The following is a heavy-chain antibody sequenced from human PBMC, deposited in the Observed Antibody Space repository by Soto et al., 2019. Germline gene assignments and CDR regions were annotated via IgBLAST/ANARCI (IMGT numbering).Heavy chain of an antibody. CDR3: AGDFGSGSYRFDY. V-gene: IGHV4-59*01. Sequence: SETLSLTCTVSVDSISTFSWSWIRQPPGKGLEWIGYVYYSGSTTYNPSFKSRVTMSLDTSKNQFSLKLSAVTAADTAVYYCAGDFGSGSYRFDYWGQGTLVTVSS. CDR1: VDSISTFS. CDR2: VYYSGST. J-gene: IGHJ4*02. D-gene: IGHD3-10*01.